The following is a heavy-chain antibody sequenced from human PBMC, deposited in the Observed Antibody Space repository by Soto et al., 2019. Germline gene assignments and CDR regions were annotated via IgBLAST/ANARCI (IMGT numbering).Heavy chain of an antibody. CDR2: IPYSGST. CDR3: ARGGLAARKGRWFDP. V-gene: IGHV4-59*01. D-gene: IGHD6-6*01. Sequence: SETLSLTCTVSGDSISSYYWGWIRQPPGKGLEWIGYIPYSGSTNYNPPLKSRVTISVDTPKNQFSLKVNSMTAADTAVYYCARGGLAARKGRWFDPWGQGTLVTVSS. CDR1: GDSISSYY. J-gene: IGHJ5*02.